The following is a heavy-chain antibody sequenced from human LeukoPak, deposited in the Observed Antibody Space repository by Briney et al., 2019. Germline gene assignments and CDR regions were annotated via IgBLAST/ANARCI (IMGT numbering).Heavy chain of an antibody. Sequence: SETLSLTCTVSGGSIISSNYYWGWIRQPPGKGLEWIGSTYYSGTTYYNPSLKSRVTISVDRSKNQFSLKLSSVTAADTAVYYCARDTNDGSGIWGQGTMVTVSS. CDR3: ARDTNDGSGI. D-gene: IGHD3-10*01. CDR2: TYYSGTT. J-gene: IGHJ3*02. V-gene: IGHV4-39*07. CDR1: GGSIISSNYY.